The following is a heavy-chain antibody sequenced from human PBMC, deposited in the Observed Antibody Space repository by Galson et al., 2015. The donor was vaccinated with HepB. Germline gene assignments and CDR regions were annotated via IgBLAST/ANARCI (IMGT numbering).Heavy chain of an antibody. J-gene: IGHJ3*02. CDR2: TLYRSKWSF. D-gene: IGHD5-24*01. V-gene: IGHV6-1*01. CDR3: ARVGPGRDGYNYGALDI. CDR1: GDSVSSNRAA. Sequence: CAISGDSVSSNRAAWNWIRQSLSRGLEWLGRTLYRSKWSFDYAPSVASRIIINPDTSKSQVSLQLNSVTPEDTAVYYCARVGPGRDGYNYGALDIWAQGTMVTVSS.